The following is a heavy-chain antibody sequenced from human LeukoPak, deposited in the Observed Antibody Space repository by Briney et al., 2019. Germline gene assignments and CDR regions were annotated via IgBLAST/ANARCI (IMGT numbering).Heavy chain of an antibody. J-gene: IGHJ5*02. D-gene: IGHD3-3*01. CDR2: ISSSSSYI. Sequence: PGGSLRLSCAASGFTFSSYSMNWVRQAPGKGLEWVSSISSSSSYIYYADSVKGRFTISRDNAKNSLYLQMNSLRAEDTAVYYCAKDSGYDFWSGYGSWFDPWGQGTLVTVSS. CDR1: GFTFSSYS. V-gene: IGHV3-21*01. CDR3: AKDSGYDFWSGYGSWFDP.